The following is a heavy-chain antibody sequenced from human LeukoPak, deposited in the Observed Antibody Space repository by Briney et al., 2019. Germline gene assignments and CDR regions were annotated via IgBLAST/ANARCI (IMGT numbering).Heavy chain of an antibody. D-gene: IGHD5-18*01. Sequence: SETLSLTCAVYGGSFSGYYWSWIRQPSGKGLEWIGEINHSGSTNYNPSLKSRVTISVDTSKNQFSLKLSSVTAADTAVYYCARGGLWSPSYWGQGTLVTVSS. CDR1: GGSFSGYY. CDR2: INHSGST. J-gene: IGHJ4*02. V-gene: IGHV4-34*01. CDR3: ARGGLWSPSY.